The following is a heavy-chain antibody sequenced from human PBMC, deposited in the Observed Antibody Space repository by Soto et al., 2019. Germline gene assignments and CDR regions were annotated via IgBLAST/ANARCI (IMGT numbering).Heavy chain of an antibody. J-gene: IGHJ6*02. CDR1: GGSVSSGSYY. V-gene: IGHV4-61*01. Sequence: SETLSLTCTVSGGSVSSGSYYWSWIRQPPGKGLEWIGYIYYSGSTNYNPSLKSRVTISVDTSKNQFSLKLSSVTAADTAVYYWGRVTLYYYGRDVWGQGTTVTV. CDR2: IYYSGST. CDR3: GRVTLYYYGRDV.